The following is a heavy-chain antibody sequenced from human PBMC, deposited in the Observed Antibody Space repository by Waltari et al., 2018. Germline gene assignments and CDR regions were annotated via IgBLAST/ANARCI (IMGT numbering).Heavy chain of an antibody. CDR1: GFTFSSFG. Sequence: QVQLVESGGGVVQPGGSLRLYCAASGFTFSSFGIHWFRQAPGKGLEWATFIRSDGTNKYYADSVKGRFTITRDNSKNTLYLQVNSLRAEDTAVFYCAKADCRSTSCYGNMDVWGKGTTVTVSS. J-gene: IGHJ6*03. CDR2: IRSDGTNK. V-gene: IGHV3-30*02. CDR3: AKADCRSTSCYGNMDV. D-gene: IGHD2-2*01.